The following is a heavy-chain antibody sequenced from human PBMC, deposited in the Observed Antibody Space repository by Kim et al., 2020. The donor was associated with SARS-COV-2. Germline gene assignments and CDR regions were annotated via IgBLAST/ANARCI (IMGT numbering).Heavy chain of an antibody. V-gene: IGHV3-23*01. Sequence: GGSLRLSCAASGFTFSSYAMSWVRQAPGKGLEWVAAISGSGGSTYYADSVKGRFTISRDNSKNTMYLKMNSLRAEDTAVYYCAKGVTYYYGSGSSSGMDAWGARATVTVSP. CDR2: ISGSGGST. CDR1: GFTFSSYA. CDR3: AKGVTYYYGSGSSSGMDA. D-gene: IGHD3-10*01. J-gene: IGHJ6*04.